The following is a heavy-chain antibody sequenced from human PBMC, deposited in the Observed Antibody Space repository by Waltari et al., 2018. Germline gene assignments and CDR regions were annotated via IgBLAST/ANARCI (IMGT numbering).Heavy chain of an antibody. CDR3: AKSTFAGDYYDSSGFPKWYFDY. D-gene: IGHD3-22*01. Sequence: EVQLLESGGGLVQPGGSLGLSCAAGGFTFSSYAMRWVRPAPGKRRELVSAISGSGGSTYYADSVKGRFTISIDNSKNTLYLQMNSLRAEDTAVYYCAKSTFAGDYYDSSGFPKWYFDYWGQGTLVTVSS. CDR1: GFTFSSYA. J-gene: IGHJ4*02. CDR2: ISGSGGST. V-gene: IGHV3-23*01.